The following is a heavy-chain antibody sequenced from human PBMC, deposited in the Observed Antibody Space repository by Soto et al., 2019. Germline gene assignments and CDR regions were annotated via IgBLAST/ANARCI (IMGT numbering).Heavy chain of an antibody. V-gene: IGHV3-23*01. CDR1: GFTFSSYA. D-gene: IGHD3-10*01. CDR3: AKDPLRLLWFGDPPGDAFDI. J-gene: IGHJ3*02. Sequence: EVRLLESGGGLVQPGGSLRLSCAASGFTFSSYAMSWVRQAPGKGLEWVSAISGSGGSTYYADSVKGRFTISRDNSKNTLYLQMNSLRAEDTAVYYCAKDPLRLLWFGDPPGDAFDIWGQGTMVTVSS. CDR2: ISGSGGST.